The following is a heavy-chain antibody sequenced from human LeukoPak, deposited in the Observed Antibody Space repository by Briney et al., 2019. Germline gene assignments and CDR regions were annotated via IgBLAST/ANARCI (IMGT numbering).Heavy chain of an antibody. Sequence: SETLSLTCAVYGGSFSGYYWSWIRQPPGKGLEWIGEINHSGSTNYNPSLKSRVTISVDTSKNQFSLKLSSVTAADTAVYYCARGRRYYYDSSGYLFDYWGQGPWSPSPQ. CDR2: INHSGST. J-gene: IGHJ4*02. CDR1: GGSFSGYY. V-gene: IGHV4-34*01. D-gene: IGHD3-22*01. CDR3: ARGRRYYYDSSGYLFDY.